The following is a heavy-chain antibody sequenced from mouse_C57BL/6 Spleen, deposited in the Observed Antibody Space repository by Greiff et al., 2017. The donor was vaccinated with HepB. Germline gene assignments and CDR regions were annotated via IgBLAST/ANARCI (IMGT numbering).Heavy chain of an antibody. CDR2: ISDGGSYT. CDR1: GFTFSSYA. V-gene: IGHV5-4*01. CDR3: AREGLLRYPYYFDY. Sequence: EVQLQESGGGLVKPGGSLKLSCAASGFTFSSYAMSWVRQTPEKRLEWVATISDGGSYTYYPDNVKGRFTISRDNAKNNLYLQMSHLKSEDTAMYYCAREGLLRYPYYFDYWGQGTTLTVSS. J-gene: IGHJ2*01. D-gene: IGHD1-1*01.